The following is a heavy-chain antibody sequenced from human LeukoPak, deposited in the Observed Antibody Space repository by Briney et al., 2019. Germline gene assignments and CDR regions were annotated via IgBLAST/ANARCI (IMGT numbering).Heavy chain of an antibody. CDR3: TTDLEYCSGGSSGQECAFDI. D-gene: IGHD2-15*01. V-gene: IGHV3-15*01. Sequence: GGSLRLSCAVSGFTFSNAWMSWVRQAPGKGLEWVGRIKSKTDGGTTDYAAPVKGRFTISRDDSKNTLYLQMNSLKTEDTAVYYCTTDLEYCSGGSSGQECAFDIWGQGTMVTVSS. CDR2: IKSKTDGGTT. CDR1: GFTFSNAW. J-gene: IGHJ3*02.